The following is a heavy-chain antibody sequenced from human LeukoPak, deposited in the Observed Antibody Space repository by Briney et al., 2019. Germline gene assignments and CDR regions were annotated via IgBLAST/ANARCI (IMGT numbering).Heavy chain of an antibody. CDR3: ARDHNILTGYYVGNWFDP. V-gene: IGHV4-4*07. CDR2: IYTSGST. J-gene: IGHJ5*02. D-gene: IGHD3-9*01. CDR1: GGSISSYY. Sequence: SETLSLTCTVSGGSISSYYWSWIRQSAGKGLEWIGRIYTSGSTNYNPSLKSRVTMSVDTSKNQFSLKLSSVTAADTAVYYCARDHNILTGYYVGNWFDPWGQGTLVTVSS.